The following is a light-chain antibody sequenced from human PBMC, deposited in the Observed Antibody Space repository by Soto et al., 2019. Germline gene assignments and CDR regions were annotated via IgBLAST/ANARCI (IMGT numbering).Light chain of an antibody. Sequence: DIVMTQSPDSLAVSLGERATINCKSSQSVLYSSNNKNYLAWYQQKPGQPPKLLFYWASTRESGVPDRISGSGSGTDFTLTISSMQAEDVAVSYCQQYYSTPTWTFGQGTKVEIK. CDR1: QSVLYSSNNKNY. V-gene: IGKV4-1*01. CDR3: QQYYSTPTWT. J-gene: IGKJ1*01. CDR2: WAS.